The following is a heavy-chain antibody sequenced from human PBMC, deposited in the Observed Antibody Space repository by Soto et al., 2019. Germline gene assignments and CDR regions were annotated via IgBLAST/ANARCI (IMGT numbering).Heavy chain of an antibody. D-gene: IGHD2-2*01. CDR2: IRNKANSYTT. Sequence: EVQLVESGGGLVQPGGSLRLSCAVSGFIFSDHYMDWVRQAPGKGLEWVGRIRNKANSYTTEYAASVKGRFTLSRDDSKNSPYLEMNSLKTEDTAVYYCARVVLIRESYHVFDYWGQGTLVTVSS. V-gene: IGHV3-72*01. J-gene: IGHJ4*02. CDR1: GFIFSDHY. CDR3: ARVVLIRESYHVFDY.